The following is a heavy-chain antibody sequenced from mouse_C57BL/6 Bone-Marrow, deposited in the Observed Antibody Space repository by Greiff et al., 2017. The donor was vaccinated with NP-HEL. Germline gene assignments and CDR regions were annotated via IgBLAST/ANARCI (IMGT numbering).Heavy chain of an antibody. J-gene: IGHJ1*03. CDR3: ARPITTVVAYWYFDV. CDR1: GYAFSSSW. Sequence: VQLQQSGPELVKPGASVKISCKASGYAFSSSWMNWVKQRPGKGLEWIGRIYPGDGDTNYNGKFKGKATLTADKSSSTAYMQLSSLTSEDSAVYFCARPITTVVAYWYFDVWGTGTTVTVSS. D-gene: IGHD1-1*01. CDR2: IYPGDGDT. V-gene: IGHV1-82*01.